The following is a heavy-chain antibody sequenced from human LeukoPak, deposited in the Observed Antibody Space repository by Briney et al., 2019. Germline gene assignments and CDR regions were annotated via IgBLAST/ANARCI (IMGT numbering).Heavy chain of an antibody. D-gene: IGHD1-14*01. CDR1: GYTFTGYY. J-gene: IGHJ5*02. CDR3: ARETDGIGDP. CDR2: INPNSGGT. Sequence: ASVKVSCKASGYTFTGYYMHRVRQAPGQGLEWMGWINPNSGGTNYAQKFQARVTMTKDTSISTAYLALSRLRSDDTAGSYFARETDGIGDPWGQGTLVTVSS. V-gene: IGHV1-2*02.